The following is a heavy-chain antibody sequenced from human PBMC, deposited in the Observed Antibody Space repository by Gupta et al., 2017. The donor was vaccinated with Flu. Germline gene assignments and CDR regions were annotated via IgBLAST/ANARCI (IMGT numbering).Heavy chain of an antibody. V-gene: IGHV3-33*01. D-gene: IGHD1-1*01. CDR3: ARGAHHGNYFDY. J-gene: IGHJ4*02. Sequence: QVQLVESGGGVVQPGRSLRLSCAASGFTFSTYAMHLVRQATGKGLEWVAGIWFDGSNKYYADSVKGRFTISRDNSKNTLYLQLNSLRAEDTAMYYCARGAHHGNYFDYWGQGTLVTVSS. CDR2: IWFDGSNK. CDR1: GFTFSTYA.